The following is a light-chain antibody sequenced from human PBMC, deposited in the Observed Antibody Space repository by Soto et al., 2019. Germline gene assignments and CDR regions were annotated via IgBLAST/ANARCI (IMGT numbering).Light chain of an antibody. V-gene: IGKV3-11*01. J-gene: IGKJ5*01. CDR2: DAS. Sequence: EIVLTQSPSTLSLSPGERATLSCRASQSVSSYLAWYQQKPGQAPRLLIYDASNRATGIPARFSGSGSGTASTLTISSLEPEDFAVYYCQQRSNWPITFGQGTRLEIK. CDR1: QSVSSY. CDR3: QQRSNWPIT.